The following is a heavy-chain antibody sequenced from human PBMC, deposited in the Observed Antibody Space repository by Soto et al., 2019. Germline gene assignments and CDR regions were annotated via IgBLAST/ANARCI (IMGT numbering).Heavy chain of an antibody. CDR1: GGSISSSSYY. CDR3: ASRLTKIVNDAFDI. Sequence: PSETLSLTCTVPGGSISSSSYYWGWIRQPPGKGLEWIGTIYYSGSTYYNPSLKSRVTISVDTSKNVFSLKLSSVTAADTAVYYCASRLTKIVNDAFDIWGQGTMVTVS. CDR2: IYYSGST. J-gene: IGHJ3*02. V-gene: IGHV4-39*01. D-gene: IGHD3-22*01.